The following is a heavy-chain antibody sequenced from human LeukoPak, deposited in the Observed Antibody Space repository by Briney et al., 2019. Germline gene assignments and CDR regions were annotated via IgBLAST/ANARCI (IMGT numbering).Heavy chain of an antibody. D-gene: IGHD2-2*01. Sequence: GASVKVSCKASGGTFSSYAISWVRQAPGQGLEWMGWISAYNGNTNYAQKLQGRVTMTTDTSTSTAYMELRSLRSDDTAVYYCAASRIVVVPAAMDYMDVWGKGTTVTVSS. V-gene: IGHV1-18*01. CDR2: ISAYNGNT. CDR3: AASRIVVVPAAMDYMDV. CDR1: GGTFSSYA. J-gene: IGHJ6*03.